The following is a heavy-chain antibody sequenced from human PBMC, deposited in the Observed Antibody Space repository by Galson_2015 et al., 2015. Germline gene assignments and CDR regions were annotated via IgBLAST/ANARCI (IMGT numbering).Heavy chain of an antibody. CDR1: GFTFDDYA. V-gene: IGHV3-9*01. Sequence: LRLSCAASGFTFDDYAMHWVRQAPGKGLEWVSGISWNSGSIGYADSVKGRFTISRDNAKNSLYLQMNSLRAEDTALYYCAKDRGIAAAGMLDYWGQGTLVTVSS. CDR2: ISWNSGSI. J-gene: IGHJ4*02. D-gene: IGHD6-13*01. CDR3: AKDRGIAAAGMLDY.